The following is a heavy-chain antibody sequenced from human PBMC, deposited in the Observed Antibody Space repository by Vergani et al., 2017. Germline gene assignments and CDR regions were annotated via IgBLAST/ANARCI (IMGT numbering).Heavy chain of an antibody. CDR3: ASPRYYYDSSGPHDAFDI. CDR2: ISSSSTYI. J-gene: IGHJ3*02. Sequence: EVQLVESGGGLVQPGGSLRLSCAASGFTFSSYSMNWVRQAPGKGLEWVSSISSSSTYIYYADSVKGRFTISRDNAKNSLYLQMNSLRAEDTAVYYCASPRYYYDSSGPHDAFDIWGRGTMVTVSS. CDR1: GFTFSSYS. D-gene: IGHD3-22*01. V-gene: IGHV3-21*01.